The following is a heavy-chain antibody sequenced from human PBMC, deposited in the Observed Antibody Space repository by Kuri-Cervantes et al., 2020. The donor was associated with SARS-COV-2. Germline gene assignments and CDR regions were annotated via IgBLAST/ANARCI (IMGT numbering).Heavy chain of an antibody. V-gene: IGHV3-49*03. CDR2: IRGEAYGGTT. Sequence: GGSLRLSCTTSGFNFGDYAMSWFRQAPGKGLEWVGFIRGEAYGGTTEYAASVQGRLTMSRDDSKSVAYLQMDSLKIEDSAVYYCSRDVSARWELPYFEYWGQGTLVTVSS. D-gene: IGHD1-26*01. CDR3: SRDVSARWELPYFEY. J-gene: IGHJ4*02. CDR1: GFNFGDYA.